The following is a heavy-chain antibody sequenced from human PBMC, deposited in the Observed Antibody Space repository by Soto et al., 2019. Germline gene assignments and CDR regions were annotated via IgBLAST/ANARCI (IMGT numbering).Heavy chain of an antibody. V-gene: IGHV4-34*01. CDR2: INHSGST. D-gene: IGHD2-15*01. CDR1: GGSFSDHY. CDR3: ARGGGYCSGGSCYRWFDP. J-gene: IGHJ5*02. Sequence: SETLSLTCAVYGGSFSDHYWSWIRQPPGKGLEWIGEINHSGSTNYNPSLKSRVTISVDTSKNQFSLKLSSVTAADTAVYYCARGGGYCSGGSCYRWFDPWGQGTLVTVSS.